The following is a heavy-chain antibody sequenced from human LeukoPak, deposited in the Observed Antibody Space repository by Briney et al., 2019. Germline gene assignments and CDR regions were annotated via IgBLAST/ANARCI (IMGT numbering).Heavy chain of an antibody. CDR1: GGYISSISYY. CDR2: IYYSGST. CDR3: ARGYRYCPYWYFDL. V-gene: IGHV4-39*01. J-gene: IGHJ2*01. Sequence: SETLSLTCAASGGYISSISYYWGWIRQPPGKGLEWIGTIYYSGSTYYNPSLKSRVIISVDTSKNQFSLKLSSVTAADTAVHNCARGYRYCPYWYFDLWGRGPLITVSS. D-gene: IGHD5-18*01.